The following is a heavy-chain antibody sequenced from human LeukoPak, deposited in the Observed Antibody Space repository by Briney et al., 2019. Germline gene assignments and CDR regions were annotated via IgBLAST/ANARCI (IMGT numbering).Heavy chain of an antibody. D-gene: IGHD3-10*01. V-gene: IGHV4-61*10. CDR2: IRFDGTT. J-gene: IGHJ4*02. CDR1: GASISNPTYW. Sequence: SETLSLTCTVSGASISNPTYWWSWIRQPAGKGLEWIGRIRFDGTTNYNPSLKSRLTISIDTSRNQFSLKLSSVTAADTAVYYCARETYYYYGSGSYMRRGFDYWGQGTLVTVSS. CDR3: ARETYYYYGSGSYMRRGFDY.